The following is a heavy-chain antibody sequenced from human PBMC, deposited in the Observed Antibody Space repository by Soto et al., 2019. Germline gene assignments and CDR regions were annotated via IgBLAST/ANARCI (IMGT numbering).Heavy chain of an antibody. CDR2: MNPNSGNT. V-gene: IGHV1-8*01. D-gene: IGHD5-18*01. Sequence: GPSVKVSCKASGYTFTSYDINWVRQATGQGLEWMGWMNPNSGNTGYAQKFQGRVTMTRNTSISTAYMELSSLRSEDTAVYYCAARPSYGLNYYYYGMDVWGQGTTVTVSS. J-gene: IGHJ6*02. CDR1: GYTFTSYD. CDR3: AARPSYGLNYYYYGMDV.